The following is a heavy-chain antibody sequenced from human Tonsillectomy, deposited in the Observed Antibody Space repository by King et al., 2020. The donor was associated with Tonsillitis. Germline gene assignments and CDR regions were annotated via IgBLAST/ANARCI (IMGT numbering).Heavy chain of an antibody. CDR3: TRDGLQSGYGSFFDY. Sequence: VQLVESGGGLVKPGRSLRLSCITSGFSFGDYAMTWFRQAPGKGLEWVASIRSKVYGETTEYAASVKGSFTISRDDSKNIAYLQMNSLKTEDTAIYYCTRDGLQSGYGSFFDYWGQGTLVTVSS. CDR1: GFSFGDYA. J-gene: IGHJ4*02. D-gene: IGHD5-12*01. CDR2: IRSKVYGETT. V-gene: IGHV3-49*05.